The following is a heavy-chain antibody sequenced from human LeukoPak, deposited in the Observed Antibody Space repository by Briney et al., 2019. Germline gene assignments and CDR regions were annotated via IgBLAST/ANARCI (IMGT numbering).Heavy chain of an antibody. V-gene: IGHV1-69-2*01. CDR1: GYTFTEYY. CDR3: ATAYYYDSIGPLDY. J-gene: IGHJ4*02. CDR2: VDPEDGET. Sequence: ASVKVSCRVSGYTFTEYYMHWVQQAPGKGLEWMGLVDPEDGETIYAEKFQGRVTITADTSTDTAYMELSSLRSEDTAVYYCATAYYYDSIGPLDYWGQGTLVTVSS. D-gene: IGHD3-22*01.